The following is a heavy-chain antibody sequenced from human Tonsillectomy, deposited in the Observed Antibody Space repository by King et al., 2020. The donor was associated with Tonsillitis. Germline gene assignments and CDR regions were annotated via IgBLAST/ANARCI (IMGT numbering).Heavy chain of an antibody. CDR1: GYTFTGYN. CDR2: INPNSGGT. V-gene: IGHV1-2*02. D-gene: IGHD1-26*01. J-gene: IGHJ4*02. CDR3: ARGRGSYCFDY. Sequence: QLVQSGAEVKKPGASVKVFCKASGYTFTGYNMHWVRQAPGQRPRWMGWINPNSGGTNSVQKVQGRVTMTRDTSISTAYMELNSLRSDDTAVYYCARGRGSYCFDYWGQGTLVTVSS.